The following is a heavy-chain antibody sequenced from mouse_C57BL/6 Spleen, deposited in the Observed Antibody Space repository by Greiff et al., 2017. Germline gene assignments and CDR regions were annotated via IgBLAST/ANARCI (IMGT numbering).Heavy chain of an antibody. Sequence: EVHLVESGGDLVKPGGSLKLSCAASGFTFSSYGMSWVRQTPDKRLEWVATISSGGSYTYYPDSVKGRFTISRDNAKNTLYLQMSSLKSEDTAMYYCARQGTTVKTWFAYWGQGTLVTVSA. D-gene: IGHD1-1*01. CDR3: ARQGTTVKTWFAY. CDR2: ISSGGSYT. CDR1: GFTFSSYG. J-gene: IGHJ3*01. V-gene: IGHV5-6*01.